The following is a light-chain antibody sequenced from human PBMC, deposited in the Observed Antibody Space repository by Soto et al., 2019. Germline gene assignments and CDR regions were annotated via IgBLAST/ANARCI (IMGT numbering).Light chain of an antibody. Sequence: QSARTQHPSASGSPGQSVTSSCTGTSSDVGGYNSVSWYQQHPGKAPKLIIYDVSKRPSGVPDRFSGSKSGSTASLTVSGFQAEDEGDYYCSSSAGNTYSVFGTAPKVNVL. CDR2: DVS. V-gene: IGLV2-8*01. J-gene: IGLJ1*01. CDR1: SSDVGGYNS. CDR3: SSSAGNTYSV.